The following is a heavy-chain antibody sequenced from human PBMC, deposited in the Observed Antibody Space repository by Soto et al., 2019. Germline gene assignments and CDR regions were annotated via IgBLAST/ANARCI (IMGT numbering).Heavy chain of an antibody. CDR3: ANLGSYAY. V-gene: IGHV3-23*01. Sequence: EVQLLESGGGLVQPGGSLRLSCAASGFTFDNYAMSWVRQAPGKGLEWVSGISGSGGTTYYADSVKGRFTISRDISKNTLYLQINSLRAEDTAVYYCANLGSYAYWGQGTLVTVSP. J-gene: IGHJ4*02. D-gene: IGHD1-26*01. CDR1: GFTFDNYA. CDR2: ISGSGGTT.